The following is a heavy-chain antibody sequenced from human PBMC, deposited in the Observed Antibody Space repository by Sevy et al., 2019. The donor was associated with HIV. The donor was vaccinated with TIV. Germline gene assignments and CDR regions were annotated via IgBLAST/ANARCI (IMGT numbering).Heavy chain of an antibody. CDR2: ISYDESTQ. J-gene: IGHJ4*02. CDR1: GFTLSTHV. V-gene: IGHV3-30*18. Sequence: GGSLRLSCEVSGFTLSTHVMHWVRQAPGEGLEWVAGISYDESTQYYGDSVKGRFTISRDNSKNTLYLQMNSLRPEDTAVYYCAKDPRPYGDNVEGFDYWGQGTLVTVSS. D-gene: IGHD4-17*01. CDR3: AKDPRPYGDNVEGFDY.